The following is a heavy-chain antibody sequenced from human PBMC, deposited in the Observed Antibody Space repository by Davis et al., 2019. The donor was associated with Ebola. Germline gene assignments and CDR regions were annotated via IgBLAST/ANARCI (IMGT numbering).Heavy chain of an antibody. D-gene: IGHD4-17*01. J-gene: IGHJ5*02. CDR2: INHSGST. Sequence: MPSETLSLTCAVYGGSFSGYYWSWIRQPPGKGLEWIGEINHSGSTNYNPSLKSRVTISVDTSKNQFSLKLSSVTAADTAVYYCARETTTVTTGWFDPWGQGTLVTVSS. CDR3: ARETTTVTTGWFDP. CDR1: GGSFSGYY. V-gene: IGHV4-34*01.